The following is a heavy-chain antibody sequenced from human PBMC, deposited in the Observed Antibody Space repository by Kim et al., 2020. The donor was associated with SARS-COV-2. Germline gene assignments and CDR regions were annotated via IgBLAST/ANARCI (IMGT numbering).Heavy chain of an antibody. J-gene: IGHJ5*02. CDR1: GGSISSYY. V-gene: IGHV4-59*13. CDR2: IYYSGST. Sequence: SETLSLTCTVSGGSISSYYWSWIRQPPGKGLEWIGYIYYSGSTNYNPSLKSRVTISVDTSKNQFSLKLSSVTAADTAVYYCARSWAEYYYGSGSYPRWFDPWGQGTLGTVSS. CDR3: ARSWAEYYYGSGSYPRWFDP. D-gene: IGHD3-10*01.